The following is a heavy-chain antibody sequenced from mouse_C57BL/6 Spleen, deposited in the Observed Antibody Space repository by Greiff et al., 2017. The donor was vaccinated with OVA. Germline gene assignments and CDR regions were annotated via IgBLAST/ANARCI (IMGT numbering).Heavy chain of an antibody. CDR3: TPIITTVVATEAY. Sequence: VQLQQSGTVLARPGASVKMSCKTSGYTFTSYWMHWVKQRPGQGLEWIGAIYPGNSDTSYNQKFKGKAKLTAVTSASTAYMELSSLTNEDSAVYYCTPIITTVVATEAYWGQGTLVTVSA. J-gene: IGHJ3*01. V-gene: IGHV1-5*01. D-gene: IGHD1-1*01. CDR2: IYPGNSDT. CDR1: GYTFTSYW.